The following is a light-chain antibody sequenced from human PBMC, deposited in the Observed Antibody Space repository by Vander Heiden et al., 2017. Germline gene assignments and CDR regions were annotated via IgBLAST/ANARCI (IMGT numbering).Light chain of an antibody. J-gene: IGKJ2*01. V-gene: IGKV1-39*01. CDR3: QQSYSTPYT. CDR2: AAS. CDR1: QSISSY. Sequence: DIQMTQSPSSLSASVGDGVTITCRASQSISSYLNWYQQKPGKAPKLLIYAASSLQSGVPSRFSPSGSGTDFTLTISSLQPEDFATYYCQQSYSTPYTFGQGTKLEIK.